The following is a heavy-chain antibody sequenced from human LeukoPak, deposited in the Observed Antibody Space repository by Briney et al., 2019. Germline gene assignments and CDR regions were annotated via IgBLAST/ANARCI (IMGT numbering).Heavy chain of an antibody. CDR2: IIGSGGST. V-gene: IGHV3-23*01. J-gene: IGHJ4*02. CDR1: GFAFSTYA. CDR3: AKAGCTNIVCYLNY. Sequence: PGGSLRLSCAASGFAFSTYAMSGLRQAPGKGVEWVSGIIGSGGSTYYADSVKGRFTISRDNSKNTLYLQMNSLRAEDTAIYYCAKAGCTNIVCYLNYWGQGTLVTVSS. D-gene: IGHD2-8*01.